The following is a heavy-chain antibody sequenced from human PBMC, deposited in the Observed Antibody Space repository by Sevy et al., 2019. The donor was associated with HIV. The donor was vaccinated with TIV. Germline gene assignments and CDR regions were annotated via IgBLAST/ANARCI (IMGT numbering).Heavy chain of an antibody. J-gene: IGHJ4*02. CDR3: AKGNKRAGVAGEFDY. CDR2: ISRSGGST. CDR1: GFNLSSYG. Sequence: GGSLRLSCAASGFNLSSYGMSWVRQAPGKGLEWVSAISRSGGSTYYAYSVKGRFTSCRDNSKNTLYLQMNSLRAEDTDGYYCAKGNKRAGVAGEFDYWGQGTLVTVSS. V-gene: IGHV3-23*01. D-gene: IGHD6-19*01.